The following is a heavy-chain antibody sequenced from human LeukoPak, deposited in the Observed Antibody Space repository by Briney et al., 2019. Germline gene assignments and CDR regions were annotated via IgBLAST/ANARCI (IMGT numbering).Heavy chain of an antibody. CDR3: ARDNPAHYCSGGSCFFDY. CDR1: GFTFSSYW. CDR2: IKQDGSEK. Sequence: GGSLRLSCAASGFTFSSYWMSWVRQAPGKGLEWVANIKQDGSEKYYVDSVKGRFTISRDNAKNSLYLQMNSLRAEDTAVYYCARDNPAHYCSGGSCFFDYWGQGTLVTVSS. J-gene: IGHJ4*02. V-gene: IGHV3-7*01. D-gene: IGHD2-15*01.